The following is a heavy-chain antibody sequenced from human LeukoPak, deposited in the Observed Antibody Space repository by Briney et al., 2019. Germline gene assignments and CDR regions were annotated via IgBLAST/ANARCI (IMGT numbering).Heavy chain of an antibody. Sequence: GGSLRLSCAASGFTFSSYGMHWVRQAPGKGLEWVAFIRYDGSNKYYADSVKGRFTISRGDSKNTLYLQMNSLRAEDTAVYYCAKGPDLGSGSYFFDYWGQGTLVTVSS. D-gene: IGHD3-10*01. V-gene: IGHV3-30*02. CDR2: IRYDGSNK. CDR3: AKGPDLGSGSYFFDY. J-gene: IGHJ4*02. CDR1: GFTFSSYG.